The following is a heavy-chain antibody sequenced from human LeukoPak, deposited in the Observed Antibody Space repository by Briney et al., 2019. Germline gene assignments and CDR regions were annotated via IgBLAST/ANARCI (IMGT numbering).Heavy chain of an antibody. Sequence: PGRSLRLSCAASGFTFSDYGMHWVRQAPGKGLEWVTFISYDGSDKYYADSVKGRFTISRDNSKNTLYLQMNSLRAEDTAVYYCARGPSGYHNTGGQGTLVTVSS. CDR1: GFTFSDYG. V-gene: IGHV3-30*03. J-gene: IGHJ4*02. D-gene: IGHD5-12*01. CDR3: ARGPSGYHNT. CDR2: ISYDGSDK.